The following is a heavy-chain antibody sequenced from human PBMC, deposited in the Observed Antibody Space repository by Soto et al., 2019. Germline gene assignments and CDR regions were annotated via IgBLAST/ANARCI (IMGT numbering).Heavy chain of an antibody. Sequence: LSLSCAASGLNISISWMNWVRQATGKGLEWVANINQDGSKKHYVDSVKGRFTISRDKAKNELYLQMNSLRSEDTGVYYCAREDADYGGNVNWGQGTLVNVSS. D-gene: IGHD4-17*01. V-gene: IGHV3-7*01. J-gene: IGHJ4*02. CDR3: AREDADYGGNVN. CDR1: GLNISISW. CDR2: INQDGSKK.